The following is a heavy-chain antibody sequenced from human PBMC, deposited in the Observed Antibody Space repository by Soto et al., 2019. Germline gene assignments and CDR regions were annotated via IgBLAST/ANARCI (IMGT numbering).Heavy chain of an antibody. V-gene: IGHV1-69*01. Sequence: QVQLVQSGAEVKKPGSSVKVSCKASGGTFSSYAISWVRQAPGQGLEWMGGIIPIFGTANYSQQFQGRVTITADESTSTAYMELSSLRSEDTAVYYCARDLVSDTAMVTGWFDPWGQGTLVTVSS. J-gene: IGHJ5*02. D-gene: IGHD5-18*01. CDR2: IIPIFGTA. CDR3: ARDLVSDTAMVTGWFDP. CDR1: GGTFSSYA.